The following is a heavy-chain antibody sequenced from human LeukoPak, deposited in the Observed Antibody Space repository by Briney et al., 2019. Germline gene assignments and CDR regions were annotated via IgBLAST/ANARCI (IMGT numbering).Heavy chain of an antibody. J-gene: IGHJ4*02. V-gene: IGHV4-34*01. CDR2: INHSGTT. CDR1: GGSFSGYY. D-gene: IGHD3-9*01. CDR3: ARHFDRGPEY. Sequence: SETLSLTCAVYGGSFSGYYWSWIRQPPGKGLEWIGEINHSGTTNYNPSLKSRVTISVDRSKNQFSLKLSPVTAADTAVYYCARHFDRGPEYWGQGILVTVSS.